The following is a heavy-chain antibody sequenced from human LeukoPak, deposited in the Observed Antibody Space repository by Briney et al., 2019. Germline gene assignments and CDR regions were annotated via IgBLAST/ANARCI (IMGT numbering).Heavy chain of an antibody. CDR3: ARQGGWGGALSFFDS. CDR1: GVSISTTSYY. CDR2: MLYRGST. Sequence: PSETLSLTCTVSGVSISTTSYYWGWIRQTPGKGLEWIGSMLYRGSTYYSPSLRSRVIISVDASKNQFFLTLSPVTAADTAVHYCARQGGWGGALSFFDSWGRGTLITVSS. J-gene: IGHJ4*02. D-gene: IGHD3-16*01. V-gene: IGHV4-39*01.